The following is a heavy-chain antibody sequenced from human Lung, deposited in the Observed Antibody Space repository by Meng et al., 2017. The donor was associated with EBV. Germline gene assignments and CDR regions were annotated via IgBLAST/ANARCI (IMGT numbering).Heavy chain of an antibody. CDR2: INHSGST. V-gene: IGHV4-34*01. J-gene: IGHJ4*02. CDR3: ARGCYGSGSSDY. D-gene: IGHD3-10*01. Sequence: QVQLQQWGAGLLKPSETLSLTCAVHGGSFSGYYWSWIRQPPGKGLEWIGEINHSGSTNYNPSLKSRVTISVDTSKNQFSLKLSSVTAADTAVYYCARGCYGSGSSDYWGQGTLVTVSS. CDR1: GGSFSGYY.